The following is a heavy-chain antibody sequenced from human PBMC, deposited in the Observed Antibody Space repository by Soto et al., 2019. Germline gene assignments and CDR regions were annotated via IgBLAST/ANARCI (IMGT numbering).Heavy chain of an antibody. CDR2: ITHSGST. J-gene: IGHJ6*02. CDR3: ARGLRASFGVRLSYYYYGLDV. Sequence: SETLSLTCALYGGSFSDYYWGWIRQTPGKGLECIGEITHSGSTNYNPSLKSRVTLSPDTSKNQFSLSLTSVTAADTAVYYCARGLRASFGVRLSYYYYGLDVWGQGTTVTVPS. V-gene: IGHV4-34*01. D-gene: IGHD3-10*01. CDR1: GGSFSDYY.